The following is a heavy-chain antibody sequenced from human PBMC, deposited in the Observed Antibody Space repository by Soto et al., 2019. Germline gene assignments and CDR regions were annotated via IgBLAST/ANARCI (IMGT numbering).Heavy chain of an antibody. CDR1: GYTFTSYD. D-gene: IGHD1-1*01. CDR3: ARVFSGTTGTGVAYYYYGMDV. V-gene: IGHV1-8*01. J-gene: IGHJ6*02. Sequence: QVQLVQSGAEVKKPGASVKVSCKASGYTFTSYDINWVRQATGQGLEWMGWMNPNSGNTGYAQKSQGRVTMTRNTSISTAYMELSSLRSEDTSVYYCARVFSGTTGTGVAYYYYGMDVWGQGTTVTVSS. CDR2: MNPNSGNT.